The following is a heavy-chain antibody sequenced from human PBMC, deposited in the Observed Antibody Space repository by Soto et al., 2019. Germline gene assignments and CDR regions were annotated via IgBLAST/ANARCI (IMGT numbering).Heavy chain of an antibody. Sequence: PSETLSLTCTVSGGSISSYYWSWIRQPPGKGLEWIGYIYYSGSTNYNPSLKSRVTISVDTSKNQFSLKLSSVSAADTAVDYCARGEVYDYWSGYLDRYYYYYGMDVWGQGTTVTVSS. D-gene: IGHD3-3*01. J-gene: IGHJ6*02. CDR3: ARGEVYDYWSGYLDRYYYYYGMDV. V-gene: IGHV4-59*01. CDR2: IYYSGST. CDR1: GGSISSYY.